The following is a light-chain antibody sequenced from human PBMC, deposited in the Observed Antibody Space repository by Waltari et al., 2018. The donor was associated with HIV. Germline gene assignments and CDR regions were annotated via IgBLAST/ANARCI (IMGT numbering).Light chain of an antibody. J-gene: IGLJ2*01. CDR3: QVWDETTEYLVV. V-gene: IGLV3-21*02. CDR2: NDR. CDR1: GIGGQS. Sequence: SYLLSQTPSVSVAPGQTAPISCGGAGIGGQSVQWYQQKPGQAPLLVLYNDRDRPSGVPERFSGSNSGNMATLTITRVEGVDEADYYCQVWDETTEYLVVFGGGTKLTVL.